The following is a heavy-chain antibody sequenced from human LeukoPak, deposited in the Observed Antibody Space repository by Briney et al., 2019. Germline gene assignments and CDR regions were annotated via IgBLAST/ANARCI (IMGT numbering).Heavy chain of an antibody. CDR3: ARRRKIAVAGPNWFDP. D-gene: IGHD6-19*01. Sequence: PSETLSLTCTVSGGSISSYYWSWIRQPAGKGLEWIGRIYTSGSTNHNPSLKSRVTMSVDKSKNQLSLKLSSVTAADTAVYYCARRRKIAVAGPNWFDPWGQGTLVTVSS. CDR1: GGSISSYY. V-gene: IGHV4-4*07. J-gene: IGHJ5*02. CDR2: IYTSGST.